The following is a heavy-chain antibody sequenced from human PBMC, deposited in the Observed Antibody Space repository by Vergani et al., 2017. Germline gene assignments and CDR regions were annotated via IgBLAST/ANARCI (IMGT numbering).Heavy chain of an antibody. D-gene: IGHD1-26*01. CDR3: ARHGPGGSYGITNWFDP. V-gene: IGHV5-10-1*01. Sequence: EVQLVQSGAEVKKPGESLRISCKGSGYSFTSYWISWVRQMPGKGLEWMGRIDPSDSYTNYSPSFQGHVTISADKSISTAYLQWSSLKASDTAMYYCARHGPGGSYGITNWFDPWGQGTLVTVSS. CDR2: IDPSDSYT. J-gene: IGHJ5*02. CDR1: GYSFTSYW.